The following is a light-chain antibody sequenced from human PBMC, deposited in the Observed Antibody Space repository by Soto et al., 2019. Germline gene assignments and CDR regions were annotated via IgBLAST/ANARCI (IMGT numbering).Light chain of an antibody. CDR1: QSVSSY. CDR3: QQRSNWPG. V-gene: IGKV3-11*01. CDR2: DAS. Sequence: EIVLTQSPATLSLSPGERATLSCRASQSVSSYLAWYQQKPGQAPRLLIYDASNRATGIPARFSGSGSGTDFPLNLSSLEAEDFAVYYCQQRSNWPGFGGGTKVEIK. J-gene: IGKJ4*02.